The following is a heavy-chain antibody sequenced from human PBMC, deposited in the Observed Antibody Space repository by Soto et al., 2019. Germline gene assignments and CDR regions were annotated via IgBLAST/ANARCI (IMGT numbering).Heavy chain of an antibody. CDR2: IIPFFGTA. CDR1: GGTFSSYA. Sequence: VASVKVSCKASGGTFSSYAISWVRQAPGQGLEWMGGIIPFFGTANYAQNFQGRVTISADESTSTAYMELSSLRSEDTAVYYCASLDSITIHPWGQGTLVTVSS. V-gene: IGHV1-69*13. CDR3: ASLDSITIHP. D-gene: IGHD3-3*01. J-gene: IGHJ5*02.